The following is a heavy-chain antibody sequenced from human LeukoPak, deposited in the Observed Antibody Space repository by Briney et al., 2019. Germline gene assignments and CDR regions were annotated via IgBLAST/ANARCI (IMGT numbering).Heavy chain of an antibody. J-gene: IGHJ4*02. V-gene: IGHV3-30-3*01. CDR2: ISYDGSNK. Sequence: GGSLRLSCAASGFTFSSYAMHWVRQAPGKGLEWVAVISYDGSNKYYADSVKGRFPISRDNSKNTLYLHMNSLRAEDTAVYYCAREARVLTLKPDYWGQGTLVTVSS. CDR1: GFTFSSYA. CDR3: AREARVLTLKPDY. D-gene: IGHD4/OR15-4a*01.